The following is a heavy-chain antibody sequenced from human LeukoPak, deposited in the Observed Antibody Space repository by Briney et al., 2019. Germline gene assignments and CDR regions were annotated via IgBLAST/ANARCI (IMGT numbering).Heavy chain of an antibody. CDR2: IYYSGST. J-gene: IGHJ3*02. V-gene: IGHV4-31*03. CDR3: ARDRVTFYGDYAPNAFDI. CDR1: GYSISSGYY. Sequence: SETLSLTCTVSGYSISSGYYWSWIRPHPGKGLEWIGYIYYSGSTYYNPSLKSRVTISVDTSKNQFSLKLSSVTAADTAVYYCARDRVTFYGDYAPNAFDIWGQGTMVTVSS. D-gene: IGHD4-17*01.